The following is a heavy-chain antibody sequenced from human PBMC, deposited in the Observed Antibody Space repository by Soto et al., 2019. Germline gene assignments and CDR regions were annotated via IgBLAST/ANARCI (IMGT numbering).Heavy chain of an antibody. J-gene: IGHJ4*02. Sequence: ASVKVSCKASGYTVTSYYMHWVRQAPGQGLEWMGIINPSGGSTSYAQKFQGRVTMTRDTSTSTAYMELSSLRSEDTAVYYCVLGYGDYVDYWRQGTLVTVSS. D-gene: IGHD4-17*01. CDR2: INPSGGST. V-gene: IGHV1-46*01. CDR3: VLGYGDYVDY. CDR1: GYTVTSYY.